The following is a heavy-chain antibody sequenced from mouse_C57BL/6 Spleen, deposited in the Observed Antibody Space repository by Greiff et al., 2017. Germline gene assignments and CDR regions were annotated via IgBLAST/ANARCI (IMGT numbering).Heavy chain of an antibody. J-gene: IGHJ1*03. Sequence: QVQLQQSGAELARPGASVKLSCKASGYTFTSYGISWVKQRTGQGLEWIGEIYPRSGNTYYNEKFKGKATLTADKSSSTAYMELRSLTSEDSAVYFCARQAVTTVVANFDVWGTGTTVTVSS. CDR1: GYTFTSYG. D-gene: IGHD1-1*01. CDR2: IYPRSGNT. CDR3: ARQAVTTVVANFDV. V-gene: IGHV1-81*01.